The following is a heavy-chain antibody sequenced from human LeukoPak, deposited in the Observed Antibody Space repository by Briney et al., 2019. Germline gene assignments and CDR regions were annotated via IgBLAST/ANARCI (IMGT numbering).Heavy chain of an antibody. CDR3: VRGTPTPGMDY. CDR1: GYPFSAHF. Sequence: ASERVSCKASGYPFSAHFLNWVRQAPGQGLEWMGNIDTTTGNPRYAQDFTGRFVFSLDTSVSTAYLQITSLKADDTAAYYCVRGTPTPGMDYWGQGTQVTVSS. CDR2: IDTTTGNP. V-gene: IGHV7-4-1*02. J-gene: IGHJ4*02. D-gene: IGHD3-10*01.